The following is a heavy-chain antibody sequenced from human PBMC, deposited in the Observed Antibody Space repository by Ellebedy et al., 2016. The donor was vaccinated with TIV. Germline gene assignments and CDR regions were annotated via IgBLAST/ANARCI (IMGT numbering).Heavy chain of an antibody. CDR2: INPNTGNP. Sequence: AASVKVSCKASGYSFINYAILWVRQAPGQGPEWMGWINPNTGNPIYAQGFTGRFDFSLDTSVSTAYLQISSLKAEDTAVYYCARGWSVSGTRADYWGQGTLVTVSS. CDR1: GYSFINYA. J-gene: IGHJ4*02. CDR3: ARGWSVSGTRADY. D-gene: IGHD6-13*01. V-gene: IGHV7-4-1*02.